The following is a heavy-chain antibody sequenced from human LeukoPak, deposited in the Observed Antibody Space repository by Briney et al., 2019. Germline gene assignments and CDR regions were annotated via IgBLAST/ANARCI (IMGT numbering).Heavy chain of an antibody. V-gene: IGHV3-7*01. Sequence: GGSLRLSCAASGFTFSSYGMSWVRQAQGKGLEGVANIKQDGSDKYYVDSVKGRFTISRDNAKNSLYLQMNSLRAEDTAVYYCARTDKRNVDTDSDYWGQGTLVTVSS. J-gene: IGHJ4*02. CDR2: IKQDGSDK. CDR3: ARTDKRNVDTDSDY. D-gene: IGHD1-1*01. CDR1: GFTFSSYG.